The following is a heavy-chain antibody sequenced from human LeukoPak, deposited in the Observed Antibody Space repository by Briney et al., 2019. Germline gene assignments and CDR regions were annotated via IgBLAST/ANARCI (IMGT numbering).Heavy chain of an antibody. CDR2: ISSSSSYI. V-gene: IGHV3-21*01. Sequence: PGGSLRLSCAASGFTFSSYRMTWVRQAPGKGLEWVSSISSSSSYIYYADSVKGRFTISRDNAKNSLYLQMNSLRAEDTAVYYCARSMRGYSYGPDDYWGQGTLVTVSS. D-gene: IGHD5-18*01. CDR1: GFTFSSYR. J-gene: IGHJ4*02. CDR3: ARSMRGYSYGPDDY.